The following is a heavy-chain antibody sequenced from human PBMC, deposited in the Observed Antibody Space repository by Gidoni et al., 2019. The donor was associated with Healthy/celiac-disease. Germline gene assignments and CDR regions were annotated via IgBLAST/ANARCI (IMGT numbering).Heavy chain of an antibody. CDR1: GFTFSSYS. CDR3: ARDKDQYSSSWYDY. V-gene: IGHV3-21*01. D-gene: IGHD6-13*01. CDR2: ISSSSSYI. Sequence: EVQLVESGGGLVKPGGSLRLSCAASGFTFSSYSMNWVRQAPGKGLEWVSSISSSSSYIYYADSVKGRFTISRDNAKNSLYLQMNSLRAEDTAVYYCARDKDQYSSSWYDYWGQGTLVTVSS. J-gene: IGHJ4*02.